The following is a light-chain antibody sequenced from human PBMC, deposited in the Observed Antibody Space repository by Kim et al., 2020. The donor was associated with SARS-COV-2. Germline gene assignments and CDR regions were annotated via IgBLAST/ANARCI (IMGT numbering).Light chain of an antibody. J-gene: IGKJ2*03. Sequence: VSPGERATLSCRASQSVNSFLAWYQQKAGQAPRLLIYDASTRATGIPARFSGSASGKEFTLTISSLQPEDFAVYYCQQYNNWPPSFGQGTKLEI. CDR3: QQYNNWPPS. CDR2: DAS. CDR1: QSVNSF. V-gene: IGKV3-15*01.